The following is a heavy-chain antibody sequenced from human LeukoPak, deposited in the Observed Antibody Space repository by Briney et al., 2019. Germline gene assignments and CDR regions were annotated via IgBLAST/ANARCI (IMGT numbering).Heavy chain of an antibody. CDR2: ISWDGGST. Sequence: GGSLRLSCAASGFTFDDYAMHWVRQAPGKGLEWVSLISWDGGSTYYADSVKGRFTISRDNSKNSLYLQMNSLRAEDTALYYCTKDNIGYFDYWGQGTLVTVSS. CDR3: TKDNIGYFDY. V-gene: IGHV3-43D*03. D-gene: IGHD2/OR15-2a*01. CDR1: GFTFDDYA. J-gene: IGHJ4*02.